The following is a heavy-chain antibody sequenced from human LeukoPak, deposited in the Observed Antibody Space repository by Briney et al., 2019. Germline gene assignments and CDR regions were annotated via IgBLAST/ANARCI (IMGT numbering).Heavy chain of an antibody. CDR1: GVSISSYS. V-gene: IGHV4-4*07. Sequence: SETLSLTCTVSGVSISSYSWNWIRQPAGKGLEWIGRVYTGGSLNYSPSLRSRVSMSIDTAKNQFSLNLRSVTAADTAMYYCATGDWNAAAYWGQGTLVTVSS. CDR3: ATGDWNAAAY. J-gene: IGHJ4*02. CDR2: VYTGGSL. D-gene: IGHD1-1*01.